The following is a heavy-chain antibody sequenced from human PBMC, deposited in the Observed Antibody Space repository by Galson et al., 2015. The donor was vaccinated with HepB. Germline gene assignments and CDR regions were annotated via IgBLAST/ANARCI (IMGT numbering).Heavy chain of an antibody. D-gene: IGHD3-3*01. V-gene: IGHV4-30-4*01. J-gene: IGHJ4*02. CDR2: IHYSGST. Sequence: LSLTCTVSGGSISSDDYYWSWIRQPPGKGLEWIGFIHYSGSTHYNSSLKSRVTISIDTSKNQFSLKLSSVTAADTAVYYCARDSGEDFHDSWSGYLDYWGQGTLVTVSS. CDR3: ARDSGEDFHDSWSGYLDY. CDR1: GGSISSDDYY.